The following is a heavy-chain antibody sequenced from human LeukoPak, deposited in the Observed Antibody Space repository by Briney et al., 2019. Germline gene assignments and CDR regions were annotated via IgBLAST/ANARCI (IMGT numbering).Heavy chain of an antibody. CDR3: ARGGRAARLCDY. CDR1: GGTFSSYA. D-gene: IGHD2-2*01. J-gene: IGHJ4*02. Sequence: AVKVSCKASGGTFSSYAISWVRQAPGQGLEWMGRIIPILGIANYAQKFQGRVTTTADKSTSTAYMELSSLRSEDTAVYYCARGGRAARLCDYWGQGTLVTVSS. V-gene: IGHV1-69*04. CDR2: IIPILGIA.